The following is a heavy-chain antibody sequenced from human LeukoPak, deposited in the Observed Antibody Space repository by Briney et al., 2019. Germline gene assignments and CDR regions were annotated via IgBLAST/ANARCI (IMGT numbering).Heavy chain of an antibody. CDR2: ISWDGGST. V-gene: IGHV3-43*01. CDR3: AKFDRSGELGRNAFDI. J-gene: IGHJ3*02. CDR1: GLTFGDYT. Sequence: GGSLRLSCAASGLTFGDYTMHWVRQAPGKGLEWVSLISWDGGSTYYADSVKGRFTISRDNSKNSLYLQMNSLRTEDTALYYCAKFDRSGELGRNAFDIWGQGTMVTVSS. D-gene: IGHD1-26*01.